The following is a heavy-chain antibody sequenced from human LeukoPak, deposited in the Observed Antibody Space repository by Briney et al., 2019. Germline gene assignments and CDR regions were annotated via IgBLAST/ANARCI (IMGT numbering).Heavy chain of an antibody. CDR3: ARDPTSTYYYDSSGYHDY. CDR1: GFTFSSYA. CDR2: ISYDGSNK. D-gene: IGHD3-22*01. J-gene: IGHJ4*02. V-gene: IGHV3-30*04. Sequence: GGSLRLSCAASGFTFSSYAMHWVRQAPGKGLEWVAVISYDGSNKYYADSVKGRFTISRDNSKNTPYLQMNSLRAEDTAVYYCARDPTSTYYYDSSGYHDYWGQGTLVTVSS.